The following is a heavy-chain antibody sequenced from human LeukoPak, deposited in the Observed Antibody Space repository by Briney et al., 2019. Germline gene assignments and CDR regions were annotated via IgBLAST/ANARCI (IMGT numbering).Heavy chain of an antibody. CDR2: IIPIFGTA. V-gene: IGHV1-69*05. J-gene: IGHJ4*02. CDR1: GGTFSSYA. D-gene: IGHD4-17*01. Sequence: GASVKVSCKASGGTFSSYAISWVRQAPGQGLEWMGRIIPIFGTANYAQKFQGRVTITTDESTSTASMELSSLRSEDTAVYYCARSIHDYGDYRPFWYWGQGTLVTVSS. CDR3: ARSIHDYGDYRPFWY.